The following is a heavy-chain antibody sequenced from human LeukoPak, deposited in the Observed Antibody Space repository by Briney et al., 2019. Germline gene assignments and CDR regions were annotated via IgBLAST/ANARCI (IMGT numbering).Heavy chain of an antibody. CDR3: ARSYCSTTNCYIFNGLDI. CDR2: ISYDGSDE. V-gene: IGHV3-30*19. CDR1: GFTFSNYG. J-gene: IGHJ3*02. D-gene: IGHD2-2*02. Sequence: PGRSLRLSCAGSGFTFSNYGMHWVRQAPGKGLEWVAVISYDGSDEYYADSVKGRFTISRDNSKNMLYVQMNSLRAEDTAVYYCARSYCSTTNCYIFNGLDIWGQGTMVTVSS.